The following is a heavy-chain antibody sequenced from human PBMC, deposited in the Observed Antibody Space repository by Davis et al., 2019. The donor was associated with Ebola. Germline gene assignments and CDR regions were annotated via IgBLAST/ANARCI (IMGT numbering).Heavy chain of an antibody. D-gene: IGHD3-22*01. CDR2: INHSGST. V-gene: IGHV4-34*01. J-gene: IGHJ4*02. CDR3: ARVEVYYDSSGYYSAFDY. Sequence: PSETVSLTCAVSGGSISSGGYSWSWIRQPPGKGLEWIGEINHSGSTNYNPSLKSRVTISVDTSNNQFSLKLSSVTAADTAVYYCARVEVYYDSSGYYSAFDYWGQGTLVTVSS. CDR1: GGSISSGGYS.